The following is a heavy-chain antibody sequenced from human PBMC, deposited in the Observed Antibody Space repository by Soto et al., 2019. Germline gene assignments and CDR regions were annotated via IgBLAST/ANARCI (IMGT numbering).Heavy chain of an antibody. CDR3: GKDGAVTDYTYLDS. J-gene: IGHJ4*02. Sequence: EVQLVESGGVVVQPGGSWSLSVAASGFIFDDYSMHGVRQVPGKGLEWVSLISWDGRTTYYADSVRGRFTISRDNSKNSLYLQMNSLTTEDTAFYYCGKDGAVTDYTYLDSWGQGALVTVSS. CDR1: GFIFDDYS. D-gene: IGHD4-4*01. V-gene: IGHV3-43*01. CDR2: ISWDGRTT.